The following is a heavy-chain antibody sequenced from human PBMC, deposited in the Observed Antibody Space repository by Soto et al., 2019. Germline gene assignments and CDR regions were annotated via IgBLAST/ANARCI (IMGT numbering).Heavy chain of an antibody. Sequence: QVQLVESGVGLVKPGGSLRLSCAASGFTFSDYYMSWIRQAPGKGLAWVSYISRSTSNTNYADSVKGRFTISRDNAKNSLYLPMNSLRAEDTAVYYCARERSPPSLLRRLWDYWCQGTLVSVSS. V-gene: IGHV3-11*06. J-gene: IGHJ4*02. CDR3: ARERSPPSLLRRLWDY. CDR1: GFTFSDYY. CDR2: ISRSTSNT. D-gene: IGHD3-10*01.